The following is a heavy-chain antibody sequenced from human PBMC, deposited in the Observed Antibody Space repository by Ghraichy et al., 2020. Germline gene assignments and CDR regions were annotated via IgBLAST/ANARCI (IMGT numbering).Heavy chain of an antibody. D-gene: IGHD3-22*01. CDR1: GYSFTNHD. CDR3: ARAKSSDSSSYYIYYFDY. Sequence: ASVKVSCKTSGYSFTNHDINWVRQATGQGLEWMGWMNPKSGNSGSEQKFQGRVTMTRDTSTTTFYMELSSLRYEDTAVYYCARAKSSDSSSYYIYYFDYWGQGTLVTVST. J-gene: IGHJ4*02. CDR2: MNPKSGNS. V-gene: IGHV1-8*01.